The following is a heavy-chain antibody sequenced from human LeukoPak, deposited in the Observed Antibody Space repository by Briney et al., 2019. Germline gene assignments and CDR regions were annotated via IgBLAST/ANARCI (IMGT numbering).Heavy chain of an antibody. V-gene: IGHV3-23*01. CDR2: ISGSGGST. Sequence: PGGSLRLSCVASGLTFDDYGMSWVRQAPGKGLEWVSAISGSGGSTYYADSVKGRFTISRDNSKNTLYLQMNSLRAEDTAVYYCAYSSGYYDWGQGTLVTVSS. CDR1: GLTFDDYG. CDR3: AYSSGYYD. J-gene: IGHJ4*02. D-gene: IGHD3-22*01.